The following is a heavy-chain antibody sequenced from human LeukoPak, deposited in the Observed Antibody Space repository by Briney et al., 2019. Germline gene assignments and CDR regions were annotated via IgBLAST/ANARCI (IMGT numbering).Heavy chain of an antibody. Sequence: PGGSLRLSCAASGFTFTSYGMHWVRQAPGKGLEWVALITYDGYYKYYSDSVKGRFTISCDTSKNTLYLQMNSLRAEDTAVYYCARDLSPVVRASPMGYWGQGTLVTVS. CDR1: GFTFTSYG. J-gene: IGHJ4*02. D-gene: IGHD3-10*01. CDR2: ITYDGYYK. V-gene: IGHV3-30*03. CDR3: ARDLSPVVRASPMGY.